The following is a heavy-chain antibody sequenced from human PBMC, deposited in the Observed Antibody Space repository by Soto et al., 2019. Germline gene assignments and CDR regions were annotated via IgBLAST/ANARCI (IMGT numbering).Heavy chain of an antibody. Sequence: SETLSLTCAVYGGSFSGYYWSWIRQPPGKGLEWIGEINHSGSTNYNPSLKSRVTISVDTSKNQFSLKLSSVTAADTAVYYCARGRGVPAATRKKVVDPWVQGTLVTVSS. CDR1: GGSFSGYY. D-gene: IGHD2-2*01. CDR3: ARGRGVPAATRKKVVDP. CDR2: INHSGST. J-gene: IGHJ5*02. V-gene: IGHV4-34*01.